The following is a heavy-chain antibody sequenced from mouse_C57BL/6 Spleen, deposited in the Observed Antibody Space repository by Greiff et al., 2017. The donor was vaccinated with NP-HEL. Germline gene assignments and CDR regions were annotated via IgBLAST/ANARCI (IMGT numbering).Heavy chain of an antibody. CDR2: IYPGDGDT. CDR3: ARENGDYAMDY. J-gene: IGHJ4*01. V-gene: IGHV1-82*01. CDR1: GYAFSSSW. Sequence: LQESGPELVKPGASVKISCKASGYAFSSSWMNWVKQRPGKGLEWIGRIYPGDGDTNYNGKFKGKATLTADKSSSTAYMQLSSLTSEDSAVYFCARENGDYAMDYWGQGTSVTVSS.